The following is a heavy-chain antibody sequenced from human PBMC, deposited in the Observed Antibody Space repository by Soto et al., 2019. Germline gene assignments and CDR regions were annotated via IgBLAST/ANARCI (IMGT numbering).Heavy chain of an antibody. CDR1: VFGCIREV. Sequence: PGVSLRRSCSSCVFGCIREVINLFLQAPVKGLEWVSNIKQDGTEKNYVDSVKGRFTISRDNARNSLYLQMDSLRAEDTAVYFCARGDTHMTHGMDYFDIWGQRTMLNVSS. CDR3: ARGDTHMTHGMDYFDI. J-gene: IGHJ3*02. D-gene: IGHD5-18*01. CDR2: IKQDGTEK. V-gene: IGHV3-7*01.